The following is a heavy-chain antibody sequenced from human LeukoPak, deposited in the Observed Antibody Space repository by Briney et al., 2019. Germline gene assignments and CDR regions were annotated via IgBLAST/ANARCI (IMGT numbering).Heavy chain of an antibody. J-gene: IGHJ3*01. Sequence: ASVKVSCKASGYTFTGYYMHWVRQAPGQGLEWMGWINPNNGGTNYAQRFQGRVTMTRDTSISTAYMDLSRLKSDDTAVYYCAREGYGGGQDFDVWGQGTMVTVSS. D-gene: IGHD1-26*01. CDR2: INPNNGGT. CDR1: GYTFTGYY. V-gene: IGHV1-2*02. CDR3: AREGYGGGQDFDV.